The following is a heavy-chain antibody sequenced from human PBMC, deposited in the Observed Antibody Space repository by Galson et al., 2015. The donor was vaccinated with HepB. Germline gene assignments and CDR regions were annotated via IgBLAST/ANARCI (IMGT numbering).Heavy chain of an antibody. J-gene: IGHJ3*02. D-gene: IGHD6-19*01. CDR1: GFTFSDYY. CDR2: ISSSSSYT. Sequence: SLRLSCAASGFTFSDYYMSWIRQAPGKGLEWVSYISSSSSYTNYADSVKGRFTISRDNAKNSLYLQMNSLRAEDTAVYYCARDPTYQWLVPDRASDIWGQGTMVTVSS. CDR3: ARDPTYQWLVPDRASDI. V-gene: IGHV3-11*06.